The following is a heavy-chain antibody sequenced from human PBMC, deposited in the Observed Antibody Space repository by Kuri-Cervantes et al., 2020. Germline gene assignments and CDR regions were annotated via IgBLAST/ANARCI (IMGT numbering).Heavy chain of an antibody. Sequence: GESLKISCAASEFTFNTYVMHWVRQAPGKGLEWVAVISSDESSKIYADSVKGRFTISRDNSKNTLSLQMNSLRADDTAVYYCAKGPTIIAVAGEFDYWGQGTLVTVSS. CDR1: EFTFNTYV. CDR3: AKGPTIIAVAGEFDY. V-gene: IGHV3-30-3*01. J-gene: IGHJ4*02. D-gene: IGHD6-19*01. CDR2: ISSDESSK.